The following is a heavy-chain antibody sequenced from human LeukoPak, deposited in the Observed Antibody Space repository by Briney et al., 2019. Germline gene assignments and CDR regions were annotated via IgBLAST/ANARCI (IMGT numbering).Heavy chain of an antibody. V-gene: IGHV3-7*01. CDR2: IKQDGSEK. Sequence: GGSLRLSCEASGFTFSRYWMSWVRQAPGKGLEWLANIKQDGSEKYYADSVKGRFTISRDNAKNSLFLQMSSLRVEDTAMYYCVRTFYYDSSGYGTPGEYFQHWGQGTLVTVSS. J-gene: IGHJ1*01. D-gene: IGHD3-22*01. CDR3: VRTFYYDSSGYGTPGEYFQH. CDR1: GFTFSRYW.